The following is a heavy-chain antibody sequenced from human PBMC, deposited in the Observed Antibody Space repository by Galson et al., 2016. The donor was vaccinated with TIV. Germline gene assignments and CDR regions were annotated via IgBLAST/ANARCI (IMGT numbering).Heavy chain of an antibody. D-gene: IGHD2-15*01. V-gene: IGHV3-66*02. CDR1: GLSVSINY. J-gene: IGHJ6*02. CDR3: ARDRVVDATYYYYYYGMDV. CDR2: ISDGGKT. Sequence: SLRLSCAASGLSVSINYMTWVRQAPGKGLEWVSLISDGGKTYYSDSVKGRFTVSRDNSKNTLYLQMNSLRVEDTAIYYCARDRVVDATYYYYYYGMDVWGQGTPVTVSS.